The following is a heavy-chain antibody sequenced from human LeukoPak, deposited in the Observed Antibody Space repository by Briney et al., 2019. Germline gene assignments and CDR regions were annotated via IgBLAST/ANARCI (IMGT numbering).Heavy chain of an antibody. Sequence: SVQVSCKASVYTLPSHDINWVRQPTAQGLEWMGWMNPNTGNTRYPQKFQDRATNTRNTPIKTPYMELSSLRSEDTAVYYCARGHRVRVRGSYYLFYFDYWGQGTLVTVSS. CDR2: MNPNTGNT. V-gene: IGHV1-8*01. CDR3: ARGHRVRVRGSYYLFYFDY. D-gene: IGHD1-26*01. J-gene: IGHJ4*02. CDR1: VYTLPSHD.